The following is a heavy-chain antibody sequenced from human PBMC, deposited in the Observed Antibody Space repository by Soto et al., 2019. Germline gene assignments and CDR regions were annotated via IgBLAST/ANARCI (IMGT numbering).Heavy chain of an antibody. CDR2: INPNSGAT. CDR1: GYTFTGYC. Sequence: ASVKVSCKASGYTFTGYCLHWVRQATGQGLEWMGWINPNSGATDYAQKSQGRVTMTRETSISTAYMELSGLSSDDTAVYYCANALVRFLAWVPDNNYYGMDVWGQGTTVTVSS. J-gene: IGHJ6*02. CDR3: ANALVRFLAWVPDNNYYGMDV. D-gene: IGHD3-3*01. V-gene: IGHV1-2*02.